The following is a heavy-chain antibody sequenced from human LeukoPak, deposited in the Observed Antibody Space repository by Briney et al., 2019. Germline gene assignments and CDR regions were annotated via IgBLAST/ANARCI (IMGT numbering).Heavy chain of an antibody. D-gene: IGHD6-19*01. Sequence: SVKVSCKASGYTFTCYYMHWVRQAPGQGLEWMGWINPNSGGTNYAQKFQGRVTMTRDTSISTAYMELSRLRSDDTAVYYCARDAGIAVADQFDYWGQGTLVTVSS. CDR3: ARDAGIAVADQFDY. CDR2: INPNSGGT. V-gene: IGHV1-2*02. J-gene: IGHJ4*02. CDR1: GYTFTCYY.